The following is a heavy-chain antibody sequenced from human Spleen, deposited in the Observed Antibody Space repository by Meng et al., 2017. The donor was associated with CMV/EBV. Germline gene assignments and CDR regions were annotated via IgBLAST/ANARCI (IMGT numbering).Heavy chain of an antibody. CDR2: IKTKTEGGTT. D-gene: IGHD2-2*01. CDR1: TFNFTKAW. CDR3: TTDPRYCSSTSCHFDY. Sequence: GGSLRLSCAASTFNFTKAWMSWVRQAPGNGLEWVGRIKTKTEGGTTDYAAPVKGRFTVSRDDSKNTLYLQMNSLKTEDTAVYYCTTDPRYCSSTSCHFDYWGQGTLVTVSS. J-gene: IGHJ4*02. V-gene: IGHV3-15*01.